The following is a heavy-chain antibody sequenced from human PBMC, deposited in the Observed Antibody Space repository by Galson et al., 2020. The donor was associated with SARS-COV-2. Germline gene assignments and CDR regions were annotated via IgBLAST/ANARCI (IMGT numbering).Heavy chain of an antibody. CDR3: ARLETAGTSYYYYGMDV. J-gene: IGHJ6*02. Sequence: HGESLKISCKGSGYSFTSYWIGWVRQMPGKGLERMGIIYPGDSDTRYSPSFQGQVTISADKSISTAYLQWSSLKASDTAMYYCARLETAGTSYYYYGMDVWGQGTTVTVSS. V-gene: IGHV5-51*01. CDR2: IYPGDSDT. CDR1: GYSFTSYW. D-gene: IGHD6-13*01.